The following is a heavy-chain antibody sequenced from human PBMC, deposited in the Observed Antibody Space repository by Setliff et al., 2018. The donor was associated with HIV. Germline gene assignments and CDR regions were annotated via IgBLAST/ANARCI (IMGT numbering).Heavy chain of an antibody. CDR2: IFYRGDT. CDR1: GGSLNSGLYA. J-gene: IGHJ5*02. V-gene: IGHV4-31*02. CDR3: ARDSPNDYDSTSQGGIDP. D-gene: IGHD3-16*01. Sequence: SETLSLTCSVSGGSLNSGLYAWSWIRQRPGKGLEWIGYIFYRGDTYYNPSLKSRVTISIATSKSQFSLTLTSVTAADTAVYYCARDSPNDYDSTSQGGIDPWSQGTQVTVSS.